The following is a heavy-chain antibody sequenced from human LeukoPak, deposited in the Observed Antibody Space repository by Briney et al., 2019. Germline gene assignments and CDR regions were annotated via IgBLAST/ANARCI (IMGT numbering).Heavy chain of an antibody. J-gene: IGHJ4*02. D-gene: IGHD3-22*01. CDR3: ANLPYDSSGYWAYFDN. CDR1: GFSLTNYA. V-gene: IGHV3-23*01. Sequence: GGSLRLSCAASGFSLTNYAMSWVRQAPGQGLEWVSGIGGSGGNTYYADSVKGRFTISGDSSKNVLYLQMNSLRAEDTAVYYCANLPYDSSGYWAYFDNWGQGTLVTVSS. CDR2: IGGSGGNT.